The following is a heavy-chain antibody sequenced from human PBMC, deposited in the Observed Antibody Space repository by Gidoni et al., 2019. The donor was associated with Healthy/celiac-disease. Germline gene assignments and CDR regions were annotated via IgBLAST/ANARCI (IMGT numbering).Heavy chain of an antibody. J-gene: IGHJ4*02. CDR1: GGSISSSSYY. CDR3: ASSPVDTAMGDY. D-gene: IGHD5-18*01. CDR2: IYYSGST. Sequence: QLQLQESGPGLVKPSETLSLTCTVSGGSISSSSYYWGWIRQPPGKGLEWIGSIYYSGSTYYNPSLKSRVTISVDTSKNQFSLKLSSVTAADTAVYYCASSPVDTAMGDYWGQGTLVTVSX. V-gene: IGHV4-39*01.